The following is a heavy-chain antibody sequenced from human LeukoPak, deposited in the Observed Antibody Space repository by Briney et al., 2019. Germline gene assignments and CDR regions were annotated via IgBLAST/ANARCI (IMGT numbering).Heavy chain of an antibody. CDR1: GFTFSSYA. V-gene: IGHV3-23*01. CDR3: AKTSFYYGSGSSYYFDY. CDR2: ISGSGGSR. D-gene: IGHD3-10*01. J-gene: IGHJ4*02. Sequence: GGSLRLSCAASGFTFSSYAMSGVRQAPGKGLEWVSAISGSGGSRYYADSVKGRFTISRDNSKNTLYLQMNSLRAEDTAVYYCAKTSFYYGSGSSYYFDYWGQGTLVTVSS.